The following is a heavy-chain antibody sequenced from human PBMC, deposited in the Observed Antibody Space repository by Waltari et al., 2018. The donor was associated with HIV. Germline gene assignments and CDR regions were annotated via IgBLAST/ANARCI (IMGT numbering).Heavy chain of an antibody. V-gene: IGHV3-23*01. Sequence: EVQLLESGGGLVQPGGSLRLSCAASGFTFSSYAMSWVRQAPGKGLEWVSAISGSGGRTNYADAGKGRFTISRDNSKNTLYLQMNSLRAEDTAVYYCAKREGPTYYYDSSGYYYGAFDIWGQGTMVTVSS. CDR3: AKREGPTYYYDSSGYYYGAFDI. J-gene: IGHJ3*02. D-gene: IGHD3-22*01. CDR1: GFTFSSYA. CDR2: ISGSGGRT.